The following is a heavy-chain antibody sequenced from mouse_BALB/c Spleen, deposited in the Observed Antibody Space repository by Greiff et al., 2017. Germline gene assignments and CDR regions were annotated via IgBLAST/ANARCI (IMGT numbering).Heavy chain of an antibody. CDR1: GYTFSSYW. CDR3: ARWLLPLYYAMDY. D-gene: IGHD2-3*01. Sequence: QVQLQQSGAELMKPGASVKISCKATGYTFSSYWIEWVKQRPGHGLEWIGEILPGSGSTNYNEKFKGKATFTADTSSNTAYMQLSSLTSEDSAVYYCARWLLPLYYAMDYWGQGTSVTVSS. V-gene: IGHV1-9*01. J-gene: IGHJ4*01. CDR2: ILPGSGST.